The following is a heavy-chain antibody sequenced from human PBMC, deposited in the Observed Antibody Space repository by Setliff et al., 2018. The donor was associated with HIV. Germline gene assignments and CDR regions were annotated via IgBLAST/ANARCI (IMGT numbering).Heavy chain of an antibody. CDR2: ISPYNGDT. CDR3: ARVPFRSAWFSGGHDAFDI. V-gene: IGHV1-18*01. Sequence: ASVKVSCKASGYTFTDYAITWVRQAPGQGLEWMGWISPYNGDTYYDEKFQGRVTMTTDTSTSTASMELTSLRSDDTAVYYCARVPFRSAWFSGGHDAFDIWGQGTMVTVSS. CDR1: GYTFTDYA. D-gene: IGHD6-19*01. J-gene: IGHJ3*02.